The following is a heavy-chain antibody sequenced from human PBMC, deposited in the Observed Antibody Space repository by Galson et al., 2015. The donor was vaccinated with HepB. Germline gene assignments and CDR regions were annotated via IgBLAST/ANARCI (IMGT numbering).Heavy chain of an antibody. CDR3: ARTKDYSNYIGWSDP. CDR2: IYPGDSDT. CDR1: GYSFTSYW. J-gene: IGHJ5*02. Sequence: QSGAEVKKPGESLKISCKGSGYSFTSYWIGWVRQMPGKGLEWMGIIYPGDSDTRYSPSFQGQVTISADKSISTAYLQWSSLKASDTDMYYCARTKDYSNYIGWSDPWGQGTLVTVSS. V-gene: IGHV5-51*03. D-gene: IGHD4-11*01.